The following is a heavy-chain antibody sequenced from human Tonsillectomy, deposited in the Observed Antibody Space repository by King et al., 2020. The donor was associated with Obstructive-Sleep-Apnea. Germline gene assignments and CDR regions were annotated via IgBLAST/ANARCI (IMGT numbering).Heavy chain of an antibody. CDR2: IYYSGST. J-gene: IGHJ4*02. V-gene: IGHV4-59*08. D-gene: IGHD6-19*01. CDR3: ARHGYSSGWAFDY. CDR1: GGSISRYY. Sequence: QLQESGPGLVKPSETLSLTCTVSGGSISRYYWSWIRQPPGKGLEWIGYIYYSGSTNYNPSLKTRVTISVDTSKNQFSLKLSSVTAADTAVYYCARHGYSSGWAFDYWGQGTLVTVSS.